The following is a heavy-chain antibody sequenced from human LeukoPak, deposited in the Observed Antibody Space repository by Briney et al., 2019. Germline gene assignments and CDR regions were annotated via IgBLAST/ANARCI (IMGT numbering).Heavy chain of an antibody. D-gene: IGHD3-3*01. V-gene: IGHV4-39*01. J-gene: IGHJ5*02. CDR3: AGRGITIFGVVYSEFWFDP. CDR1: GGSISSSSYY. CDR2: IYYSGST. Sequence: SETLSLTCTVSGGSISSSSYYWGWIRQPPGKGLEWIGRIYYSGSTYYNPSIKSRVTISVDTSKNQFSLKLSSVTAADTAVYYCAGRGITIFGVVYSEFWFDPWGQGTLVTVSS.